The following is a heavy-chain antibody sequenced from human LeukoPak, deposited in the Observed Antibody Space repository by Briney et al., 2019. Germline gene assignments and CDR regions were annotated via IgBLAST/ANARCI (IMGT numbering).Heavy chain of an antibody. CDR1: GFTFSSYS. Sequence: GGSLRLSCAASGFTFSSYSMNWVRQAPGKGLEWVSSISSSSSYIYYADSVKGRFTISRDNAKNSLYLQMNSLRAEDTAVYYCARGSVVVPAAILNWGQGTPVTVSS. V-gene: IGHV3-21*01. CDR3: ARGSVVVPAAILN. D-gene: IGHD2-2*02. CDR2: ISSSSSYI. J-gene: IGHJ4*02.